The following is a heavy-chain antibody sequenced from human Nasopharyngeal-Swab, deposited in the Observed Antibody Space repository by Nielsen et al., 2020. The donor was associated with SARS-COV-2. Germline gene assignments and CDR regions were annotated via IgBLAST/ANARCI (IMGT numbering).Heavy chain of an antibody. Sequence: GGSLRLSCAASGFSFSTHAMTWIRQAPGKGLEWVSSLGVGGGPTYYADSAKGRFTISSDNSKNTLYLQMNSLRAEDTAVYYCAQTSIGMATIRGVLPCWGQGTLVTVSS. D-gene: IGHD5-24*01. CDR3: AQTSIGMATIRGVLPC. V-gene: IGHV3-23*01. J-gene: IGHJ4*02. CDR2: LGVGGGPT. CDR1: GFSFSTHA.